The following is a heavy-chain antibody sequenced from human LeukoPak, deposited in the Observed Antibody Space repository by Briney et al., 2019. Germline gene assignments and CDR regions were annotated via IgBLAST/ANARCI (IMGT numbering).Heavy chain of an antibody. CDR2: IYYSGST. V-gene: IGHV4-39*07. CDR1: GFTFSSYS. D-gene: IGHD6-13*01. Sequence: GSLRLSCAASGFTFSSYSMNWIRQPPGKGLEWIGSIYYSGSTYYNPSLKSRVTISVDTSKNQFSLKLSSVTAADTAVYYCARDFAVAAAWLDYWGQGTLVTVSS. J-gene: IGHJ4*02. CDR3: ARDFAVAAAWLDY.